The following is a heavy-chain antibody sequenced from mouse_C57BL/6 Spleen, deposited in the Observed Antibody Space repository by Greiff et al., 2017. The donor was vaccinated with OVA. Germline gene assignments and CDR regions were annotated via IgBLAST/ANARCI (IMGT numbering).Heavy chain of an antibody. V-gene: IGHV5-9*01. CDR2: ISGGGGNT. CDR1: GFTFSSYT. J-gene: IGHJ4*01. Sequence: EVQLVESGGGLVKPGGSLKLSCAASGFTFSSYTMSWVRQTPEKRLEWVATISGGGGNTYYPDSVKGRFTISRDNAKNTLYLQMSSLRSEDTALYYCARRGGCDEAMDYWGQGTSVTVSS. CDR3: ARRGGCDEAMDY.